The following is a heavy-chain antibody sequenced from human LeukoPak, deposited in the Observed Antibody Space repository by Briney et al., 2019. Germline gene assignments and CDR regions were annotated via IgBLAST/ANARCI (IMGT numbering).Heavy chain of an antibody. V-gene: IGHV4-34*01. Sequence: SETLSLTCAVYGGSFSGYYWSWIRQPPGKGLEWIGTIYYNGNTYYNPSLKSRVTISVDTSKNQFSLQLTSVTAADTAVYFCARHTYCSSTSCQNKYNWFDPWGQGTLVTVSS. CDR1: GGSFSGYY. J-gene: IGHJ5*02. CDR3: ARHTYCSSTSCQNKYNWFDP. CDR2: IYYNGNT. D-gene: IGHD2-2*01.